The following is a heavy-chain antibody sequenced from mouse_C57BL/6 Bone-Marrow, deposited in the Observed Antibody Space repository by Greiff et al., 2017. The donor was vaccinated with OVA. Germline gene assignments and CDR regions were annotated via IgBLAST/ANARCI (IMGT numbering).Heavy chain of an antibody. CDR3: TTIDAMDY. CDR2: IDPENGDT. V-gene: IGHV14-4*01. CDR1: GFNIKDDY. Sequence: EVQLKESGAELVRPGASVKLSCTASGFNIKDDYMHWVKQRPEQGLEWIGWIDPENGDTESASQFQGKATITADTSSNTAYLQLSSLTSEDTAVYYCTTIDAMDYWGQGTSVTVSS. J-gene: IGHJ4*01.